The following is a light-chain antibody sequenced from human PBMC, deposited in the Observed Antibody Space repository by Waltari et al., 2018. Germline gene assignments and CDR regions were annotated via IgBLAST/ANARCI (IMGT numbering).Light chain of an antibody. CDR3: CSYVGGSSLI. J-gene: IGLJ2*01. CDR2: KVI. CDR1: SSDVWSYNR. V-gene: IGLV2-23*02. Sequence: QSAPAPPAPVSGTPGQSSTLSCTVTSSDVWSYNRVYSYQQHPGKVPKLMIYKVIKRPSGVSNRFSGSKSGNTASLTISGLQAEDEADYYCCSYVGGSSLIFGGGTKLTVL.